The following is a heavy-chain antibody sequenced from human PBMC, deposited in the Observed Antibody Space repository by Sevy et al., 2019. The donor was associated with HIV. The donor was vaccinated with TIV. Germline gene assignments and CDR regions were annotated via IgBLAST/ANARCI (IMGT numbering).Heavy chain of an antibody. CDR3: ASRYGDDYTNYVGKYYYYGMDV. D-gene: IGHD4-4*01. Sequence: ASVKVSFKASGYTFTSYAMNWVRQAPGQGLEWMGWLTTHAGNPTCAQGFTGRFVFSLDTSVSTAYLQTSSLKAEDTAVYYCASRYGDDYTNYVGKYYYYGMDVWDQGTTVTVSS. V-gene: IGHV7-4-1*02. J-gene: IGHJ6*02. CDR1: GYTFTSYA. CDR2: LTTHAGNP.